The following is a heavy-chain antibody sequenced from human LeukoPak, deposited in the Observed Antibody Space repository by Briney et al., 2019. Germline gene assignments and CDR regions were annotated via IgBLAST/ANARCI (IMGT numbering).Heavy chain of an antibody. D-gene: IGHD6-19*01. V-gene: IGHV4-59*01. CDR3: ARAVAVAGTFKFDF. J-gene: IGHJ4*02. CDR1: DGSISGNY. CDR2: VFYTGST. Sequence: SETLSLTCTVSDGSISGNYWTWIRQPPGKGLDYIGHVFYTGSTNYSPSLKSRVTISIDTSKSHFSLKLTSVTAADTAVYYCARAVAVAGTFKFDFWGQGTLVTVSS.